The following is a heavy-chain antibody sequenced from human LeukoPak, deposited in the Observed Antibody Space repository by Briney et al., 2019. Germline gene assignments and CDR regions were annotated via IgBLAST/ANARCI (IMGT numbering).Heavy chain of an antibody. CDR1: GYTFTGYY. V-gene: IGHV1-2*02. CDR2: INPNSGNT. Sequence: ASVNVSCMASGYTFTGYYMHWVRQAPGQGLEWMGWINPNSGNTTYAQMFQGRVTMTRDTSISTAYMELSRLRSGDTAVYYCARGSNIAVAGMGFDPWGQGTLVTVSS. D-gene: IGHD6-19*01. CDR3: ARGSNIAVAGMGFDP. J-gene: IGHJ5*02.